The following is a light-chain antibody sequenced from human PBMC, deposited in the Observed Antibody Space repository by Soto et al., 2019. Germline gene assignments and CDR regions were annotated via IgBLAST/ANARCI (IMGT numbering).Light chain of an antibody. CDR3: LLDFGYFWA. J-gene: IGKJ1*01. CDR1: QAIRSA. V-gene: IGKV1-6*01. CDR2: AAS. Sequence: AIQLTQSPSSLSASVGDRVTITCRASQAIRSALGWYQQKPGKVPKLLIYAASTLQSGVPSRFSGSGFGTDFTLTFSRLQPEDFATYYCLLDFGYFWAFGQGTKVEIK.